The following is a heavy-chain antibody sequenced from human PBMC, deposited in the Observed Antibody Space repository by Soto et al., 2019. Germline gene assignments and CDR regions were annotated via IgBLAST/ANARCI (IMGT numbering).Heavy chain of an antibody. J-gene: IGHJ4*02. D-gene: IGHD6-19*01. Sequence: GESLKISCQCSGYTFISYWIAWVRQKPGKGLEWMGIIYPGDSDIRYNPSFQGQVTISADKSINTAYLQWSSLKASDTAMYYCARIIAEAGTGFDFWGQGTLVTVS. CDR2: IYPGDSDI. CDR3: ARIIAEAGTGFDF. CDR1: GYTFISYW. V-gene: IGHV5-51*01.